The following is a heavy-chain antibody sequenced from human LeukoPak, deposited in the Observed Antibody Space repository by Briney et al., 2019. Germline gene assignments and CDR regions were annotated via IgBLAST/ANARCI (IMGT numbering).Heavy chain of an antibody. J-gene: IGHJ6*02. V-gene: IGHV3-7*04. Sequence: GGSLRLSCAASGFTFSSYWMSWVRQAPGKGLEWVANIKQDGSEKYYVDSVKGRFTISRDNAKNSLYLQMNSLRAEDTAVYYCARDEETYYDILTGYYDSVGNYYGMDVWGQGTTVTVFS. CDR1: GFTFSSYW. CDR2: IKQDGSEK. D-gene: IGHD3-9*01. CDR3: ARDEETYYDILTGYYDSVGNYYGMDV.